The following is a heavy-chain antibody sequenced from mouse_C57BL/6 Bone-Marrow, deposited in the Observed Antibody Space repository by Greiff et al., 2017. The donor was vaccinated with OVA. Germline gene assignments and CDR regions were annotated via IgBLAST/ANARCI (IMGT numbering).Heavy chain of an antibody. J-gene: IGHJ3*01. CDR2: IDPSDSYT. CDR3: ARRGDGSSYLFAY. Sequence: VQLQQSGAELVMPGASVKLSCKASGYTFTSYWMHWVKQRPGQGLEWIGEIDPSDSYTNYNQKFKGKSTLTVDKSSSTAYMQLSSLTSEDSAVYYCARRGDGSSYLFAYWGQGTLVTVSA. D-gene: IGHD1-1*01. CDR1: GYTFTSYW. V-gene: IGHV1-69*01.